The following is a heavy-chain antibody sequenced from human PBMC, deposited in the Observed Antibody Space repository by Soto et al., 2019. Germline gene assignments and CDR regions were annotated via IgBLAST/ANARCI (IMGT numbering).Heavy chain of an antibody. D-gene: IGHD2-15*01. V-gene: IGHV1-69*13. CDR2: IIPIFGTA. CDR1: GGTFSSYA. Sequence: SVKGSCKASGGTFSSYAIGWVRQAPGQGLEWMGGIIPIFGTANYAQKFQGRVTITADESTSTAYMELSSLRSEDTAVYYCARVPVEEYYFDYWGQGTLVTVSS. J-gene: IGHJ4*02. CDR3: ARVPVEEYYFDY.